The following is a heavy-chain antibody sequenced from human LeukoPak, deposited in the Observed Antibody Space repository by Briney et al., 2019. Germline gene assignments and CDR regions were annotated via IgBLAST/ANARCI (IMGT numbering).Heavy chain of an antibody. CDR1: GYTFTDYY. CDR3: ARARWQLVPYFDS. Sequence: ASVKVSCKASGYTFTDYYMHWVRQAPGQGLEWMGWINTNSGGTNFAQKFQGRVAMTRDTSISTAYLELGSLRSDDTAVYFRARARWQLVPYFDSWGQGTLVTVSS. V-gene: IGHV1-2*02. J-gene: IGHJ4*02. CDR2: INTNSGGT. D-gene: IGHD6-6*01.